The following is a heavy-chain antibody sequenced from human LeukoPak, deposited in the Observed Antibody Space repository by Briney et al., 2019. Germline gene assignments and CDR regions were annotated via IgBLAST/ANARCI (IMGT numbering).Heavy chain of an antibody. CDR1: GFTLSSYW. J-gene: IGHJ6*03. Sequence: GGSLRLSCAASGFTLSSYWMHWVRQAPGKGLEWVAFVRYDGSNKYYADSVKGRFTISRDNSKNTLFLQMNSLRAEDTAVYYCAKDRSRIDYHYMDVWGKGTTVTVSS. CDR3: AKDRSRIDYHYMDV. CDR2: VRYDGSNK. D-gene: IGHD1-14*01. V-gene: IGHV3-30*02.